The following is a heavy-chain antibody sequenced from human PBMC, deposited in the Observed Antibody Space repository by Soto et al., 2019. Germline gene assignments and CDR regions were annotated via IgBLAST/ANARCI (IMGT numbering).Heavy chain of an antibody. V-gene: IGHV3-23*01. CDR2: ISGSGRTT. J-gene: IGHJ6*03. CDR1: GFTFGSYA. Sequence: EVQLLESGGGLVQPGGSLRLSCAASGFTFGSYAMNWLRQAPGRGLECVSFISGSGRTTYYADSVKGRFTVSRDNSKNPLYLQMNSLSAEDTALYSCAKFRRPSYSYYSMDVWGKGTTVTVSS. CDR3: AKFRRPSYSYYSMDV.